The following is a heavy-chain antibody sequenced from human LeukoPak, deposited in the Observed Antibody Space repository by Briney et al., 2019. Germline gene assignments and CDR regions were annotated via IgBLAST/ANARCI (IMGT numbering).Heavy chain of an antibody. D-gene: IGHD3-10*01. V-gene: IGHV7-4-1*02. CDR1: GYTFTSYA. CDR3: ARDGDYSGSGSYPDY. J-gene: IGHJ4*02. CDR2: INTNTGNP. Sequence: ASVKVSCKASGYTFTSYAMNWVRQAPGQGLEWMGWINTNTGNPTYAQGLTGRFVFSLDTSASTASLQISGLEAEDTAVYYCARDGDYSGSGSYPDYWGQGTLVTVSS.